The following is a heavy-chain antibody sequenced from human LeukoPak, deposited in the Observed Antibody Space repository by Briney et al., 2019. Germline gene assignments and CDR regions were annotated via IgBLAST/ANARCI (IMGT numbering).Heavy chain of an antibody. J-gene: IGHJ3*02. Sequence: PSETLSLTCTVSGGSISSSSYYWGWIRQPPGKGLEWIGSIYYSGSTYYNPSLKSRVTISVDTSKNQFSLKLSSVTAADTAVYYCARRKLPDAFDIWGQGTMVTVPS. CDR3: ARRKLPDAFDI. CDR2: IYYSGST. CDR1: GGSISSSSYY. D-gene: IGHD4-23*01. V-gene: IGHV4-39*01.